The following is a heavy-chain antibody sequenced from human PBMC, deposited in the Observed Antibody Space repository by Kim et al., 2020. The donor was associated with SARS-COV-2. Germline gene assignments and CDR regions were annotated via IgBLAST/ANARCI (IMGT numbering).Heavy chain of an antibody. D-gene: IGHD1-26*01. V-gene: IGHV3-33*01. CDR3: AREGSGEPYFDY. J-gene: IGHJ4*02. CDR1: GFTFSSYG. Sequence: GGSLRLSCAASGFTFSSYGMHWVRQAPGKGLEWVAVIWYDGSNKYYADSVKGRFTISRDNSKNTLYLQMNSLRAEDTAVYYCAREGSGEPYFDYWGQGTLVTVSS. CDR2: IWYDGSNK.